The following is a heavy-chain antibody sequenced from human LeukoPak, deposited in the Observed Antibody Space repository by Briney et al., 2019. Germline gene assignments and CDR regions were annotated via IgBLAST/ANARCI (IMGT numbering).Heavy chain of an antibody. V-gene: IGHV4-30-2*01. Sequence: SETLSHTCTVSGGSVSSDDYYWSWIRQPPGKGLEWVGYIYHSGSTYYNPSLKSRVTISVDKSKNQFSLKLTSVTAADTAVYYCARFDCSSTSCYPNYWGQGTLVTVSS. D-gene: IGHD2-2*01. CDR2: IYHSGST. J-gene: IGHJ4*02. CDR3: ARFDCSSTSCYPNY. CDR1: GGSVSSDDYY.